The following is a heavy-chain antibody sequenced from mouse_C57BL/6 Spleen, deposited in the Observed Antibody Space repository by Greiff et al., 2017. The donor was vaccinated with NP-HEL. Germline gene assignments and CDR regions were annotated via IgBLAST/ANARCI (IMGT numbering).Heavy chain of an antibody. Sequence: VQLKESGAELVRPGASVKLSCTASGFNIKDDYMHWVKQRPEQGLEWIGWIDPENGDTEYASKFQGKAPITADTSSNTAYLQLSSLTSEDTAVYYCTYSNYEYFDVWGTGTTVTVSS. CDR3: TYSNYEYFDV. V-gene: IGHV14-4*01. J-gene: IGHJ1*03. CDR1: GFNIKDDY. D-gene: IGHD2-5*01. CDR2: IDPENGDT.